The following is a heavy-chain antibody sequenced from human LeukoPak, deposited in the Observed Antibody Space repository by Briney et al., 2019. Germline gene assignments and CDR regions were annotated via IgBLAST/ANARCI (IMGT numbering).Heavy chain of an antibody. Sequence: GASVKVSCKVSGYTLTELSMHWVRQAPGKGLEWMGGFDPEDGETIYAQKLQGRVTMTTDSSTSTAYMELRSLRSDDTAVYYCARANGGALGSWGQGTLVTVSS. CDR2: FDPEDGET. J-gene: IGHJ4*02. CDR1: GYTLTELS. V-gene: IGHV1-24*01. D-gene: IGHD4-23*01. CDR3: ARANGGALGS.